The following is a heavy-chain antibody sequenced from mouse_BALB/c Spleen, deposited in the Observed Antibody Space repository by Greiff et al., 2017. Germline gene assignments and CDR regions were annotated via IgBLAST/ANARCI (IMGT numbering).Heavy chain of an antibody. Sequence: EVKLMESGGGLVKPGGSLKLSCAASGFTFSDYYMYWVRQTPEKRLEWVATISDGGSYTYYPDSVKGRFTISRDNAKNNLYLQMSSLKSEDTAMYYCARGLYDYAMDYWGQGTSVTVSS. CDR1: GFTFSDYY. CDR3: ARGLYDYAMDY. CDR2: ISDGGSYT. V-gene: IGHV5-4*02. D-gene: IGHD2-12*01. J-gene: IGHJ4*01.